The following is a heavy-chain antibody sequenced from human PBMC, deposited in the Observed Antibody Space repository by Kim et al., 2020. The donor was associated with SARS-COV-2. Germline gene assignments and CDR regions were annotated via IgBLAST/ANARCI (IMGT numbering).Heavy chain of an antibody. J-gene: IGHJ4*02. Sequence: GNSRFTISRDNSKNSLYLQITSLRTEDTALYYCAKDMGRIDEGYFDYWGQGTLVTVSS. D-gene: IGHD1-26*01. CDR3: AKDMGRIDEGYFDY. V-gene: IGHV3-43*01.